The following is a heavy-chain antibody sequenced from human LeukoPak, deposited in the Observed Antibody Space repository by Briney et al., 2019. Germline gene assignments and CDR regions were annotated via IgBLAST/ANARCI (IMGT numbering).Heavy chain of an antibody. CDR3: ARAYCVSDCTVLHIYFDN. CDR1: GYSISSGYF. V-gene: IGHV4-38-2*02. D-gene: IGHD2-21*02. CDR2: IYQSKTA. J-gene: IGHJ4*02. Sequence: SETLSLTCTVSGYSISSGYFWGWMRQPPGKGLEWVGSIYQSKTAHYNPSLKSRVTISVDTSKNQFSLKLRSVMAADTAVYYCARAYCVSDCTVLHIYFDNWGQGTLVTVSS.